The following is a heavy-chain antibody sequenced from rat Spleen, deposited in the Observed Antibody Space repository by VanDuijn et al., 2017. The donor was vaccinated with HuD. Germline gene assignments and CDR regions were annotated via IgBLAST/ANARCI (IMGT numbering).Heavy chain of an antibody. J-gene: IGHJ3*01. CDR2: IIYDGSST. CDR3: ATGPRILRLDWFAY. D-gene: IGHD1-6*01. Sequence: EVQLVESGGGLVQPGRSLKFSCAASGFTFSDYAMAWVRQAPKKGLEWVATIIYDGSSTYYRDSVKGRFTISRDNAKSTLYLQMDSLRSEDTATYYCATGPRILRLDWFAYWGQGTLVTVSS. V-gene: IGHV5-17*01. CDR1: GFTFSDYA.